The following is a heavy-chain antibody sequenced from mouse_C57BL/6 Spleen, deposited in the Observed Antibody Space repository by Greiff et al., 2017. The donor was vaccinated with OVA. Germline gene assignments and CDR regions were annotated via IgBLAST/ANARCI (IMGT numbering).Heavy chain of an antibody. CDR2: ISDGGSYT. CDR3: AREGRLRHAMDY. D-gene: IGHD2-4*01. V-gene: IGHV5-4*01. Sequence: EVMLVESGGGLVKPGGSLKLSCAASGFTFSSYAMSWVRQTPEKRLEWVATISDGGSYTYYPDNVKGRFTISRDNAKNNLYLQMSHLKSEDTAMYYCAREGRLRHAMDYWGQGTSVPVSS. J-gene: IGHJ4*01. CDR1: GFTFSSYA.